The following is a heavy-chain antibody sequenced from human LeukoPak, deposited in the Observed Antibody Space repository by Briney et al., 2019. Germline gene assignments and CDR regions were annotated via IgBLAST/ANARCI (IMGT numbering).Heavy chain of an antibody. CDR3: ARHDRGSGSPYYFDY. CDR2: ISGGGGST. J-gene: IGHJ4*02. D-gene: IGHD3-10*01. CDR1: GVTFSSYA. V-gene: IGHV3-23*01. Sequence: GGSLRLSCAASGVTFSSYAMSWVRQAPGEGLEWVAAISGGGGSTYYADPVKGRFTISRDNSKNTLYLQMNSLSADDTAVFYCARHDRGSGSPYYFDYWGQGTLVTVSP.